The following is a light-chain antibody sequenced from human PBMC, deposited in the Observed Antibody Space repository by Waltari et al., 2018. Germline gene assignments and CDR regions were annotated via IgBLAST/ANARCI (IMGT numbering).Light chain of an antibody. CDR1: QTITASC. V-gene: IGKV3-20*01. CDR2: GAS. Sequence: EIVLTQSPGTLSVSPGERVTVSCRASQTITASCVTWYHQKPGQAPRLLIYGASNRAPGIPDRFSGSGSGTDFTLTISRLEPEDSAVYYCQQYDGSVVTFGGGTKVEIK. J-gene: IGKJ4*01. CDR3: QQYDGSVVT.